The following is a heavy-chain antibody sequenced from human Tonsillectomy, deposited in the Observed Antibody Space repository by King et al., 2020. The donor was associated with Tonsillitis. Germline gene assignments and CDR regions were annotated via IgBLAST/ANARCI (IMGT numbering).Heavy chain of an antibody. CDR2: ISYDGSVK. Sequence: VQLVESGGGVVQPGRSLRLSCAASGFTFSSYGMHWVRQAPGKGLEGVAIISYDGSVKYYADSVKGRFTISRDNSKNTLYLQMNSLRAEDAAVYYCAKEEVGFDYWGQGTLVTVSS. CDR1: GFTFSSYG. CDR3: AKEEVGFDY. J-gene: IGHJ4*02. V-gene: IGHV3-30*18.